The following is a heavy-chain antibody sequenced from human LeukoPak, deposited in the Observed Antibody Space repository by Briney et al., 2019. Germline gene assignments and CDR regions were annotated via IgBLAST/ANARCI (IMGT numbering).Heavy chain of an antibody. D-gene: IGHD1-14*01. CDR2: ISTSSSTI. J-gene: IGHJ6*02. CDR1: GFSFSSCS. Sequence: GGSLRLSCAASGFSFSSCSMNWVRQAPGKGLEWVSYISTSSSTIYYADSVKGRFTISRDNAKNSLYLQMNSLRAEDTAVYYCARRKDFYFYGVDVWGQGTTVTVSS. CDR3: ARRKDFYFYGVDV. V-gene: IGHV3-48*01.